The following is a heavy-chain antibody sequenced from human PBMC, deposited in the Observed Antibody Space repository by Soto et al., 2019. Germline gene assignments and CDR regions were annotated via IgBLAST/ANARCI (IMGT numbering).Heavy chain of an antibody. J-gene: IGHJ6*02. CDR3: ARERRGSDYYYYGIDV. V-gene: IGHV1-8*01. CDR2: MNPNSGNT. CDR1: GYTFTSYD. Sequence: QVQLVQSGAEVKKPGASVKVSCKASGYTFTSYDINWVRQATGQGLEWMGWMNPNSGNTGYAQKFQGRVTMTRNTSISTAYMELSSLRSEDTAVYYCARERRGSDYYYYGIDVWGQGTTVTVSS. D-gene: IGHD3-10*01.